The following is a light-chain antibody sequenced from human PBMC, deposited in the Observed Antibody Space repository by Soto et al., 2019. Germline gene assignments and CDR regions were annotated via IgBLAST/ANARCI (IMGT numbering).Light chain of an antibody. CDR1: QSVSSSY. CDR2: DAS. Sequence: EIVLTQSPATLSLSPGEGATLTFRASQSVSSSYLAWYQQKPGQAPRLLIYDASTRSTGIPDRFRGSGSGTDFTLNISRVEPEDFAVYFCQQYGYSLPWTFGQGTKVDIK. V-gene: IGKV3-20*01. J-gene: IGKJ1*01. CDR3: QQYGYSLPWT.